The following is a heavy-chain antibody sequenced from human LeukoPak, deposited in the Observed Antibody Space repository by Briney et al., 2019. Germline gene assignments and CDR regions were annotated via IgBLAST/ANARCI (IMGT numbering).Heavy chain of an antibody. V-gene: IGHV2-5*02. CDR2: IYWDVDK. J-gene: IGHJ4*02. D-gene: IGHD3-10*01. Sequence: SGPTLVQPTQTLTLTCTFSGFSLSTSGVGVGWIHQPPVKALEWLALIYWDVDKRYSPSLKSRLTITNDTSKNQLVLTMTNMDPVDTSTYYCARVVRGVHFDYWGQGTLVTVSS. CDR1: GFSLSTSGVG. CDR3: ARVVRGVHFDY.